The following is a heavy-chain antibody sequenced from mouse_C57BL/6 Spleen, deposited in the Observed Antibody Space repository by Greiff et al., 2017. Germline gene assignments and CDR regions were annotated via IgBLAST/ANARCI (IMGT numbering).Heavy chain of an antibody. D-gene: IGHD1-1*01. CDR2: IWSGGST. CDR3: ARILSYYGSTPDV. Sequence: VQLKQSGPGLVQPSQSLSITCTVSGFSLTSYGVHWVRQSPGKGLEWLGVIWSGGSTDYNAAFISRLSISKDNSKSQVFFKMNSLQADDTAIYYCARILSYYGSTPDVWGTGTTVTVSS. J-gene: IGHJ1*03. V-gene: IGHV2-2*01. CDR1: GFSLTSYG.